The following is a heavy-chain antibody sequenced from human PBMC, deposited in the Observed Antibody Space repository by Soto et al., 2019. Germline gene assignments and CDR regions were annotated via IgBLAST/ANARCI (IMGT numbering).Heavy chain of an antibody. CDR3: ANYVLRGDIVVVSAAIFDY. CDR2: ISGSSGST. V-gene: IGHV3-23*01. CDR1: GFTFSSYA. D-gene: IGHD2-2*01. Sequence: GGSLRLSCAASGFTFSSYAMSWVRQAPGKGLEWVSAISGSSGSTYYADSVKGRFTISRDNSKNTLYLQMNSLRAEDTAVYYCANYVLRGDIVVVSAAIFDYWGQGTLVTVSS. J-gene: IGHJ4*02.